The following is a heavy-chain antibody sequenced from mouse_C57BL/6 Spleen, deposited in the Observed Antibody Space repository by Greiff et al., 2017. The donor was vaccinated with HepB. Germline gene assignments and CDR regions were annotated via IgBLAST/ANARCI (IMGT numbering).Heavy chain of an antibody. CDR1: GYSFTDYN. V-gene: IGHV1-39*01. J-gene: IGHJ2*01. CDR3: ARGTYGYDLYYFDY. CDR2: INPNYGTT. Sequence: EVKLQESGPELVKPGASVKISCKASGYSFTDYNMNWVKQSNGKSLEWIGVINPNYGTTSYNQKFKGKATLTVDQSSSTAYMQLNSLTSEDSAVYYCARGTYGYDLYYFDYWGQGTTLTVSS. D-gene: IGHD2-2*01.